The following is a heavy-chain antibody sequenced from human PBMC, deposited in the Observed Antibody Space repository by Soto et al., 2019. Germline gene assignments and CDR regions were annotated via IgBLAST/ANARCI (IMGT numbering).Heavy chain of an antibody. CDR1: GGSFSGYY. J-gene: IGHJ6*02. D-gene: IGHD2-2*01. CDR3: ARWVMLPINSHLSVVPAARRQNYYYYGMDV. Sequence: SETLSLTCAVYGGSFSGYYWSWIRQPPGKGLEWIGEINHSGSTNYNPSLKSRVTISVDTSKNQFSLKLSYVTAADTAVYYCARWVMLPINSHLSVVPAARRQNYYYYGMDVWGQGTTVTVSS. V-gene: IGHV4-34*01. CDR2: INHSGST.